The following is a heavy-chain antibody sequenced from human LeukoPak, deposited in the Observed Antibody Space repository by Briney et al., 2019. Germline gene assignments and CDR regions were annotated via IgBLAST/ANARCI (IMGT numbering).Heavy chain of an antibody. CDR1: GGSFSGYY. J-gene: IGHJ4*02. D-gene: IGHD3-22*01. CDR2: INHSGST. Sequence: SETLSLTCAVYGGSFSGYYWSWIRQPPGKGLEWIGEINHSGSTNYNPSLKSRVTISVDTSKNQFSLKLSSVTAADTAVYYCARRGQITTGYNWGQGTLVTVSS. V-gene: IGHV4-34*01. CDR3: ARRGQITTGYN.